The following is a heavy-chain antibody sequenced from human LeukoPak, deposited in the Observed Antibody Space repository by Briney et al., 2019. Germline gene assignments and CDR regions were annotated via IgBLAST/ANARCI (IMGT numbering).Heavy chain of an antibody. CDR3: ARDSGYCSSTTCYYFDY. J-gene: IGHJ4*02. CDR1: GYTFTGYY. Sequence: ASVRVSCKASGYTFTGYYMHWLRQAPGQGLEWMGWINANSGGTKYARKFQGRVTMTRDTSISTAYMEVTSLRSDDTAMYYCARDSGYCSSTTCYYFDYWGQGTLVTVSS. D-gene: IGHD2-2*01. CDR2: INANSGGT. V-gene: IGHV1-2*02.